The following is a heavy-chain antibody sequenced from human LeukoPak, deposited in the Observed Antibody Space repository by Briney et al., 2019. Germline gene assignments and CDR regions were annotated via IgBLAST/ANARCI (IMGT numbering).Heavy chain of an antibody. V-gene: IGHV3-21*04. CDR1: GFTFSSYS. CDR2: ISSSSSYI. D-gene: IGHD1-1*01. J-gene: IGHJ4*02. CDR3: AGVNFLERRPFDY. Sequence: GGSLRLSCAASGFTFSSYSMNWVRQAPGKGLEWVSSISSSSSYIYYADSVKGRFTISRDNAKNSLYLQMNSLRAEDTAVYYCAGVNFLERRPFDYWGQGTLVTVSS.